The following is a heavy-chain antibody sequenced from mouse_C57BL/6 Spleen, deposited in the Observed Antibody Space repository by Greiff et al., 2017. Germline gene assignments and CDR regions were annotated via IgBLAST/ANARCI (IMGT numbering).Heavy chain of an antibody. V-gene: IGHV5-4*03. J-gene: IGHJ3*01. Sequence: EVKLVESGGGLVKPGGSLKLSCAASGFTFSSYAMSWVRQTPEKRLEWVATISDGGSYTYYPDNVKGRFTISRDNAKNNLYLQMSHLKSEDTAMYYCARGGYSNYAAWFAYWGQGTLVTVSA. D-gene: IGHD2-5*01. CDR3: ARGGYSNYAAWFAY. CDR2: ISDGGSYT. CDR1: GFTFSSYA.